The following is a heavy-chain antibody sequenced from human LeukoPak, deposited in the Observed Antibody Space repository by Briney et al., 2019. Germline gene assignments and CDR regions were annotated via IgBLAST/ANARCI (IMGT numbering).Heavy chain of an antibody. Sequence: GGSLRLSCAASGFTFGSYSMNWVRQAPGKGLEWVSSISSSSSYIYYADSVKGRFTISRDNAKNSLYLQMNSLRAEDTAVYYCASAAVAGIVDYWGQGTLVTVSS. CDR3: ASAAVAGIVDY. D-gene: IGHD6-19*01. V-gene: IGHV3-21*01. CDR2: ISSSSSYI. CDR1: GFTFGSYS. J-gene: IGHJ4*02.